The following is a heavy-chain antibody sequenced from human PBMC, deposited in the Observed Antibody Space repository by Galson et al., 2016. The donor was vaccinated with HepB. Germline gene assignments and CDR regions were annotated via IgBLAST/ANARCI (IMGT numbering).Heavy chain of an antibody. J-gene: IGHJ4*02. CDR2: IRNKANSYTT. V-gene: IGHV3-72*01. CDR1: GFTFNNAW. CDR3: SRGYSSSSLSFDY. D-gene: IGHD6-6*01. Sequence: SLRLSCAASGFTFNNAWMNRVRQAPGKGLEWVARIRNKANSYTTLYAASVKGRFTISRDDSKNSLYLQMSSLKTEDTAVYFCSRGYSSSSLSFDYWGQGTLVTVSS.